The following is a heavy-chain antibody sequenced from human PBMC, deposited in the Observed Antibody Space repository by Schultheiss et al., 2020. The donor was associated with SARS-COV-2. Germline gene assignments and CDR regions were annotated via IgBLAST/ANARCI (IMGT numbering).Heavy chain of an antibody. D-gene: IGHD6-6*01. CDR3: ARGRYSSSSHFDY. V-gene: IGHV4-59*01. Sequence: SETLSLTCTVSGGSISSYYWSWIRQPPGKGLEWIGEINHSGSTNYNPSLKSRVTISVDTSKNQFSLKLSSVTAADTAVYYCARGRYSSSSHFDYWGQGTLVTVSS. J-gene: IGHJ4*02. CDR2: INHSGST. CDR1: GGSISSYY.